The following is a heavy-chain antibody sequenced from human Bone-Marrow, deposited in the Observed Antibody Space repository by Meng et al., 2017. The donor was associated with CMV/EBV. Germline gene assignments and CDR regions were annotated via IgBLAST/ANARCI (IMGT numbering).Heavy chain of an antibody. Sequence: GGSLRLSCAASGFTFSSYSMNWVRQAPGKGLEWVSSISSSSSYIYYADSVKGRFTISRDNAKNSLYLQMNSLRAEDTAVYYCTTETYYDILTGGGDYWGQGTLVTVSS. CDR2: ISSSSSYI. CDR3: TTETYYDILTGGGDY. CDR1: GFTFSSYS. V-gene: IGHV3-21*03. D-gene: IGHD3-9*01. J-gene: IGHJ4*02.